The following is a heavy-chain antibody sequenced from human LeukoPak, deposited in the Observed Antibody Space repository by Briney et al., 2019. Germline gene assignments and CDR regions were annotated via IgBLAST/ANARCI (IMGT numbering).Heavy chain of an antibody. J-gene: IGHJ4*02. Sequence: PGGSLRLSCSASGFTFSSYAMHWVRQAPGKGLEYVSAISSNGGSTYYADSVKGRFTISRDNSKNTLYLQMSSLRAEDTAVYYCVKEIAGIRLSGDYWGQGTLVTVSS. CDR1: GFTFSSYA. D-gene: IGHD3-10*01. CDR3: VKEIAGIRLSGDY. V-gene: IGHV3-64D*06. CDR2: ISSNGGST.